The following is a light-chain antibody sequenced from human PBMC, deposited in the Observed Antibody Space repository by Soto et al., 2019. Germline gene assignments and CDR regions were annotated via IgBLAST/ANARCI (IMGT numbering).Light chain of an antibody. J-gene: IGLJ1*01. Sequence: SVLTQPASVSGAPGQSITISCTGTSSDVGSDNLVSWYQHHPGKAPKLIIYEVNQRPSGVSNRFSGSKSGNTASLTISGLQAEDEADYFCCSYAGTRTYLFGTGTKSPS. V-gene: IGLV2-23*02. CDR1: SSDVGSDNL. CDR2: EVN. CDR3: CSYAGTRTYL.